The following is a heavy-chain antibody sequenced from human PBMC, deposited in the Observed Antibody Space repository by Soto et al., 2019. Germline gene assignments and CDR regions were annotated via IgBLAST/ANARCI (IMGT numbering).Heavy chain of an antibody. D-gene: IGHD5-18*01. J-gene: IGHJ4*02. V-gene: IGHV3-23*04. CDR3: AKGRGASLYNYGGGPDN. CDR1: GFTFSNYA. CDR2: ISGSGDTT. Sequence: EVQLVESGGGLVQPGGSLRLSCAASGFTFSNYAMSWVRQAPGKGLEWVSGISGSGDTTYYADSVKGRFTISRDNSKDTLYLQMTSLRADDTALYYCAKGRGASLYNYGGGPDNWGQGTLLTVSS.